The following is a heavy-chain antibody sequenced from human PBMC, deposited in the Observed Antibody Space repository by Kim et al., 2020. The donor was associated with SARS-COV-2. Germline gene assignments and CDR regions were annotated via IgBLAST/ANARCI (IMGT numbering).Heavy chain of an antibody. CDR3: ARAKLGILLWFDYIDAFDN. V-gene: IGHV4-59*13. Sequence: VSGGSISSYYWSWIRQPPGKGLEWIGYIYYSGSTNYNPSLKSRVTISVDTSKNQFSLRLSSVTAADTAVYYCARAKLGILLWFDYIDAFDNW. J-gene: IGHJ3*02. CDR1: GGSISSYY. CDR2: IYYSGST. D-gene: IGHD3-10*01.